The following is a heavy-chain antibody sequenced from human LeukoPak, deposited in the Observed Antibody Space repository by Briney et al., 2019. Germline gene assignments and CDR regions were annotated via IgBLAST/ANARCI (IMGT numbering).Heavy chain of an antibody. CDR3: ARGTYGDPRGWFDP. V-gene: IGHV1-2*06. Sequence: ASVKVSCKASGYTFTGYYMHWVRQAPGQGLEWMGRVNPNSGGTNYAQKFQGRVTMTRDTSISTAYMELSRLRSDDTAVYYCARGTYGDPRGWFDPWGQGTLVTVSS. CDR2: VNPNSGGT. CDR1: GYTFTGYY. J-gene: IGHJ5*02. D-gene: IGHD4-17*01.